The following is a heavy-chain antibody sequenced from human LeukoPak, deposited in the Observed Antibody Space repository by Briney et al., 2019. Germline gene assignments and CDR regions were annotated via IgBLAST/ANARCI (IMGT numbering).Heavy chain of an antibody. V-gene: IGHV3-23*01. Sequence: GGTLRLSCAASGFTFDDYAMSWVRQAPGKGLEWVSAISGSGGSTYYADSVKGRFTISRDNSKNTLYLQMNSLRAEDTAVYYCAKVGRVGATDTFDYWGQGTLVTVSS. D-gene: IGHD1-26*01. CDR3: AKVGRVGATDTFDY. CDR2: ISGSGGST. CDR1: GFTFDDYA. J-gene: IGHJ4*02.